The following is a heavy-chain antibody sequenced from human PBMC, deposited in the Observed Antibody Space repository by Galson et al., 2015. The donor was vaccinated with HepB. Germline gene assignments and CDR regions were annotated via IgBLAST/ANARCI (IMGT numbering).Heavy chain of an antibody. D-gene: IGHD2-2*01. Sequence: SLRLSCAASGFTFGDYAMSWFRQAPGKGLEWVGRIRSKTYGETTDYAASVKGRFTISRDDSKSIAYLQMNSLKTEDTAVYYCSRDGLGYCRSTSCSYYFDYWGQGTLVTVSS. CDR1: GFTFGDYA. J-gene: IGHJ4*02. CDR3: SRDGLGYCRSTSCSYYFDY. CDR2: IRSKTYGETT. V-gene: IGHV3-49*03.